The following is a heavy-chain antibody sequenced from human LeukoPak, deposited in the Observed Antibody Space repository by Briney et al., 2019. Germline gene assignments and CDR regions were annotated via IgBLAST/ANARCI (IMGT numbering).Heavy chain of an antibody. CDR2: INPNSGGT. J-gene: IGHJ4*02. CDR3: ARAPPSGRDY. CDR1: GYTFTGYY. V-gene: IGHV1-2*02. Sequence: ASVKVSCKASGYTFTGYYMHWVRQAPGQGLEWMGWINPNSGGTNYAQKFQGRVTMTRDTSISTAYMELSSLRSEDTAVYYCARAPPSGRDYWGQGTLVTVSS.